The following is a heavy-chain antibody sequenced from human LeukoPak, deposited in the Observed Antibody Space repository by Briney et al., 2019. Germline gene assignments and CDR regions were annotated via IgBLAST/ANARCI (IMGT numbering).Heavy chain of an antibody. Sequence: ASVKVSCKASGYTFTSYGISWVRQAPGQGLEWMGWISAYNGNTNYAQKLQGRFSMTEDTSTDTAYMELRGLRPEDTAVYYCATADKWEPLDYWGQGTLVTVSS. CDR1: GYTFTSYG. V-gene: IGHV1-18*01. J-gene: IGHJ4*02. CDR3: ATADKWEPLDY. CDR2: ISAYNGNT. D-gene: IGHD1-26*01.